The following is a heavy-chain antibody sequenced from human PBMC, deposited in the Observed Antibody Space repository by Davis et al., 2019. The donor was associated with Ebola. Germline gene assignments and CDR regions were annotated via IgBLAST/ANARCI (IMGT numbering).Heavy chain of an antibody. Sequence: MPSETLSLTCTVSGGSISSSSYYWGWIRQPPGKGLEWIGSIYYSGSTYYNPSLKSRVTISVDTSKNQFSLKLSSVTAADTAVYYCARGHLYSSSWYGRYYGMDAWGQGTTVTVSS. V-gene: IGHV4-39*01. J-gene: IGHJ6*02. CDR2: IYYSGST. D-gene: IGHD6-13*01. CDR3: ARGHLYSSSWYGRYYGMDA. CDR1: GGSISSSSYY.